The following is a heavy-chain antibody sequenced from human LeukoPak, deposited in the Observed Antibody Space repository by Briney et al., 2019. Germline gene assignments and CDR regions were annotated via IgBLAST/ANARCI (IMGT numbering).Heavy chain of an antibody. CDR3: ARGSGSSNAYGMDV. V-gene: IGHV3-33*08. CDR2: IWYDGSNK. Sequence: PGGSLRLSCAASGFTFSSYAMSWVRQAPGKGLEWVAIIWYDGSNKYYADPVKGRFTISRDNSKNTLYLQMNSLRAEDTAVYYCARGSGSSNAYGMDVWGQGTTVTVSS. CDR1: GFTFSSYA. D-gene: IGHD1-26*01. J-gene: IGHJ6*02.